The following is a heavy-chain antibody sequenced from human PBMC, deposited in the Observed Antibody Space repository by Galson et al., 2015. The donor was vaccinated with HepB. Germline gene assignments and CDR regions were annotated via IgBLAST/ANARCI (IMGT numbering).Heavy chain of an antibody. Sequence: SLRLSCAASGFTFSSYAMSWVRQAPGKGLEWVSAISGSGGSTSYADSVKGRFTISRDNSNNTLYLQMNSLRAEDTAVYYCAKEVVPAAMGGCDYWGQGTLVTVSS. CDR3: AKEVVPAAMGGCDY. J-gene: IGHJ4*02. CDR2: ISGSGGST. V-gene: IGHV3-23*01. CDR1: GFTFSSYA. D-gene: IGHD2-2*01.